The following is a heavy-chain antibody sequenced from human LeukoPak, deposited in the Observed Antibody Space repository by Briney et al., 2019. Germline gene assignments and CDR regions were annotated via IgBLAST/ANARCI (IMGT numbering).Heavy chain of an antibody. CDR3: ARVWAWGSGNSFDN. CDR2: IRRLAGST. Sequence: GESLRLSCAASGFTFDAFGMTWVRQAPGKGLEWVSAIRRLAGSTGYADSVKGRFTISRDNAKNSLYLQMNSLRVEDTALYYCARVWAWGSGNSFDNWGQGTLVTVSS. V-gene: IGHV3-20*04. J-gene: IGHJ4*02. CDR1: GFTFDAFG. D-gene: IGHD7-27*01.